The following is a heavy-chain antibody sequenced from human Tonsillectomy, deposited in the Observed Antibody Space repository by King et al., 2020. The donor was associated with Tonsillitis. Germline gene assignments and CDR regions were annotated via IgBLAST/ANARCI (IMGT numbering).Heavy chain of an antibody. CDR2: ISGSGSTL. D-gene: IGHD6-6*01. CDR3: ARVEGSSGNWDYYYYMDV. V-gene: IGHV3-11*01. CDR1: GFSFRDYY. Sequence: VQLVESGGGLVKPGGSLRLSCAASGFSFRDYYMTWIRQAPGKGLECDSYISGSGSTLNYAGSVKGRFTISRDNVKNSLYLQMNNLRAEDTAVYYCARVEGSSGNWDYYYYMDVWGKGTTVTVSS. J-gene: IGHJ6*03.